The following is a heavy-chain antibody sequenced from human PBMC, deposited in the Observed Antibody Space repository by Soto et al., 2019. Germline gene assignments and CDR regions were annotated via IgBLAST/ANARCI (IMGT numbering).Heavy chain of an antibody. D-gene: IGHD3-22*01. CDR1: GYTFTNYA. V-gene: IGHV1-3*01. Sequence: ASVKVSCKASGYTFTNYAIHWVRQAPGQRLQWLGWINAGDGNTEYSQNFQGRVTITRDTSASTAYLQWSSLKASDTALYYCARIGYYDSSGYYSFGYWGQGTLVTVSS. CDR3: ARIGYYDSSGYYSFGY. CDR2: INAGDGNT. J-gene: IGHJ4*02.